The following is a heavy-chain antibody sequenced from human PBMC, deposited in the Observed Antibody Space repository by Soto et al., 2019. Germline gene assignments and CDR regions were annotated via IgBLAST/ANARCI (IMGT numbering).Heavy chain of an antibody. CDR3: ARVKPTYSVGLYFDY. J-gene: IGHJ4*02. CDR1: GFTVSSNY. CDR2: ISSGGST. Sequence: EVQLVESGGGLIQPGGSLRLSCAASGFTVSSNYMRWFRQAPGKGMEWVSVISSGGSTYYAASVKGRFTISRDNSKNTLYLQMNSLRAEDTAVYYCARVKPTYSVGLYFDYWVQGTLVTVSS. V-gene: IGHV3-53*01. D-gene: IGHD2-21*01.